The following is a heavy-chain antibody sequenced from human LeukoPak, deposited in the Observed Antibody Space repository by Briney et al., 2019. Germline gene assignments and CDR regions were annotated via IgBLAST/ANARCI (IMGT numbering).Heavy chain of an antibody. J-gene: IGHJ4*02. CDR2: IYYSGST. CDR1: GGSISSYY. D-gene: IGHD3-3*02. CDR3: ARDRGSISS. Sequence: KASETLSLTCTVSGGSISSYYWSWIRQPPGKGLEWIGYIYYSGSTNYNPSLKSRVTISVDTSKNQFSLKLSSVTAADTAVYYCARDRGSISSWGQGTLVTVSS. V-gene: IGHV4-59*12.